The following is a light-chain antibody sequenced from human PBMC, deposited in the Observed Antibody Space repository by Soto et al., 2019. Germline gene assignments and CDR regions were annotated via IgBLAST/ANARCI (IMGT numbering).Light chain of an antibody. CDR2: AAS. V-gene: IGKV1-6*01. CDR1: QGIRND. CDR3: LQDYNYPLT. J-gene: IGKJ4*01. Sequence: AIQMTQSPSSLSASVGDRVTITCRASQGIRNDLGWYQQKPGKAPKVLIHAASSLQSGVPSRFIGSGSGTDFALTISSLQPEDYGTYYCLQDYNYPLTFGGGTKVEIK.